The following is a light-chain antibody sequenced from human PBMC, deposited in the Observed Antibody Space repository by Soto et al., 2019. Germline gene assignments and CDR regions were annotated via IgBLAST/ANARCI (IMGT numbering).Light chain of an antibody. V-gene: IGKV3-15*01. CDR1: QSVSSN. Sequence: EIVMTQSPATLSVSPGERATLSCRARQSVSSNLAWYQQKPGQAPRLLIYDASTRATGIPARFSGSGSGTEFTLTISSLQSEDFAVYYCQQYNNWPITFGQGTRLEIK. CDR2: DAS. J-gene: IGKJ5*01. CDR3: QQYNNWPIT.